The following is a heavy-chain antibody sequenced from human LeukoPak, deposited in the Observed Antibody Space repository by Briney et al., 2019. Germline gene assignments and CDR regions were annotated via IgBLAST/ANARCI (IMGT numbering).Heavy chain of an antibody. J-gene: IGHJ3*02. CDR1: GFTFSSYG. V-gene: IGHV3-30*02. Sequence: GGSLRLSCAASGFTFSSYGMHWVRQAPGKGLEWVAFIRYDGTNKYYADSVKGRFTISRDNSKNTLYLRMNSLRAEDTAVYYCARGLSGYHAFDIWGQGTMVTVSS. CDR2: IRYDGTNK. D-gene: IGHD3-10*01. CDR3: ARGLSGYHAFDI.